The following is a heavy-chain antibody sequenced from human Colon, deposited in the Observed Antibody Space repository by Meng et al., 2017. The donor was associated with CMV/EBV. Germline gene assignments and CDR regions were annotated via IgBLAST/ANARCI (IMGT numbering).Heavy chain of an antibody. Sequence: GSLRLSCTVSGDSLRGHYWSWIRQPPGKGLEWMGYVYYSGSATYSPSLRSRITISVDTPRNQISLNLRSVTPADTAMYFCARGLGHASNNSHDSWGQGTLVTVSS. CDR3: ARGLGHASNNSHDS. CDR2: VYYSGSA. D-gene: IGHD1-1*01. V-gene: IGHV4-59*11. J-gene: IGHJ4*02. CDR1: GDSLRGHY.